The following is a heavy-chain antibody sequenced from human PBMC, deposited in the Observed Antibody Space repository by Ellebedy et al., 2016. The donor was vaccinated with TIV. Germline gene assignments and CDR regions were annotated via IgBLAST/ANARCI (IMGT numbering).Heavy chain of an antibody. J-gene: IGHJ6*02. V-gene: IGHV4-31*01. CDR1: GGSISSGGYY. Sequence: MPSETLSLTCTVSGGSISSGGYYWTWIRQHPGKGLEWIGYISYIGSTFYNPSLKSLVTISIDTSKNQFSLKLSSVTAADTAVYFCARADWSYYVMDVWGQGTTVTVSS. D-gene: IGHD2-21*01. CDR3: ARADWSYYVMDV. CDR2: ISYIGST.